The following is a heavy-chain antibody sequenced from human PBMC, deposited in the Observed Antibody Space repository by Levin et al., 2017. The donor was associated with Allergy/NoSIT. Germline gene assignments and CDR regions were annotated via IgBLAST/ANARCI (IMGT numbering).Heavy chain of an antibody. CDR2: ISGSGGST. D-gene: IGHD4-17*01. CDR1: GFTFSSYA. Sequence: ASVKVSCAASGFTFSSYAMSWVRQAPGKGLEWVSAISGSGGSTYYADSVKGRFTISRDNTKSTLYLQMNSMRAEETAVYYCANPISYGDFDVYWGQGTLVTV. V-gene: IGHV3-23*01. CDR3: ANPISYGDFDVY. J-gene: IGHJ4*02.